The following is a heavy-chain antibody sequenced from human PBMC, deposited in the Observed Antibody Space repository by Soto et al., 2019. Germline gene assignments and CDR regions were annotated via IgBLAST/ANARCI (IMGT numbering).Heavy chain of an antibody. V-gene: IGHV1-8*01. Sequence: SVKVSCKASGYTFTSYDINWVRQATGQGLEWMGWMNPNSGNTGYAQKFQGRVTMTRNTSISTAYMELSSLRSEDTAVYYCASARGETDAFDIWGQGTMVTVSS. J-gene: IGHJ3*02. D-gene: IGHD6-6*01. CDR2: MNPNSGNT. CDR1: GYTFTSYD. CDR3: ASARGETDAFDI.